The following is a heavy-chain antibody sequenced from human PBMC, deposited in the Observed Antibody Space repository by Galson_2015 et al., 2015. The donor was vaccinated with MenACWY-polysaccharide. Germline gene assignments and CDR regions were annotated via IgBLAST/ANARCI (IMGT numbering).Heavy chain of an antibody. D-gene: IGHD6-13*01. Sequence: SLRLSCAASGFTFSSYGMHWVRQAPGKGLKWVAFIRYDGRDKYYADSVKGRFTLSRGNSKNTLYLQMDSLRVEDTAVYYCAKDRTAAASDGDYWGQGTLVTVSS. V-gene: IGHV3-30*02. J-gene: IGHJ4*02. CDR1: GFTFSSYG. CDR2: IRYDGRDK. CDR3: AKDRTAAASDGDY.